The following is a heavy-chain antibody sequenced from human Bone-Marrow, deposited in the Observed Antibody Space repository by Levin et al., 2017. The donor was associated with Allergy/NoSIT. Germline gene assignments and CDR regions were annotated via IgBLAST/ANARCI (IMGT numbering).Heavy chain of an antibody. CDR3: ARVDGVTTTGGWFDP. D-gene: IGHD4-17*01. V-gene: IGHV4-59*01. CDR2: IYYSGST. J-gene: IGHJ5*02. CDR1: GGSISSYY. Sequence: SQTLSLTCTVSGGSISSYYWSWIRQPPGKGLEWIGYIYYSGSTNYNPSLKSRVTISVDTSKNQFSLKLSSVTAADTAVYYCARVDGVTTTGGWFDPWGQGTLVTVSS.